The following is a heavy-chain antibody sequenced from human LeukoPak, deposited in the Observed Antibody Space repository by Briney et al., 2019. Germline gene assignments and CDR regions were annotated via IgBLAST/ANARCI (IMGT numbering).Heavy chain of an antibody. V-gene: IGHV3-11*01. Sequence: PGGSLRLSCAASGFTFSDYYMSWIRQAPGKGLEWVSYISGSGSSTYYADSVKGRFTISRDNSKNSLYLQMNSLRTEDTALYYCAKDLACYYYYYGMDVRGQGTTVTVSS. CDR1: GFTFSDYY. CDR3: AKDLACYYYYYGMDV. CDR2: ISGSGSST. J-gene: IGHJ6*02.